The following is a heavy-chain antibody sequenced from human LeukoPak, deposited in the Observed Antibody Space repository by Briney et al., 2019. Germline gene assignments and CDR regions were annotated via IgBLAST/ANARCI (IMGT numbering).Heavy chain of an antibody. J-gene: IGHJ3*02. V-gene: IGHV5-51*01. CDR2: IYPGDSDT. D-gene: IGHD3-22*01. CDR1: GYSFTNYW. Sequence: GESLKISCKGSGYSFTNYWIGWLRQMPGKGLEWVGIIYPGDSDTRYSPSFQGQVTISADKSISIAYLQWSSLKASDTAMYYCAVEVVTSGFDAFDIWGQGTMVTVSS. CDR3: AVEVVTSGFDAFDI.